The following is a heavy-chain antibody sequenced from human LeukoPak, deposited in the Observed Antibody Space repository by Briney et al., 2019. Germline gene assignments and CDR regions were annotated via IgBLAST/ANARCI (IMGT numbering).Heavy chain of an antibody. D-gene: IGHD3-3*01. J-gene: IGHJ6*02. CDR3: ARDDLRFLEWLFYYGMDV. Sequence: GASVKVSCKASGYSFTGFYMHWVRQAPGQGLEWMGRINPNSGGTNYAQKFQGRVTMTRDTSISTAYMELSRLRSDDTAVYYCARDDLRFLEWLFYYGMDVWGQGTTVTVSS. V-gene: IGHV1-2*06. CDR1: GYSFTGFY. CDR2: INPNSGGT.